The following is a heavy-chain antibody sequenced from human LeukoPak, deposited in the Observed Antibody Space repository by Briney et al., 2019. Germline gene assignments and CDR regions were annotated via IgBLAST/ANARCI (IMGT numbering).Heavy chain of an antibody. V-gene: IGHV3-30-3*01. D-gene: IGHD6-6*01. J-gene: IGHJ4*02. CDR3: ARVGYSSSSVDY. Sequence: GRSLRLSCAASGFTFSSYAMHWVRQAPGKGLEWVAVISYDGSNKYYADSVKGRFTISRDNSKNTLYLQMNSLRAEDTAVYYCARVGYSSSSVDYWGQGTLVTVSS. CDR1: GFTFSSYA. CDR2: ISYDGSNK.